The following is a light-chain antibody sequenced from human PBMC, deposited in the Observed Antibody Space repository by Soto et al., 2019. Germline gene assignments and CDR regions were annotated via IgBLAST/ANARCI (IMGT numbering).Light chain of an antibody. CDR2: DVS. CDR1: SSAVGGYDF. V-gene: IGLV2-14*01. J-gene: IGLJ7*01. Sequence: QSALAQPASVSGSPGQSITTSCPATSSAVGGYDFVSCYQQTPAKAPKLTIYDVSHRPSGVSDRFSGSKSGNTASLTISGLQAEDEADYYCSSYATGSSAVFGGGTQLTVL. CDR3: SSYATGSSAV.